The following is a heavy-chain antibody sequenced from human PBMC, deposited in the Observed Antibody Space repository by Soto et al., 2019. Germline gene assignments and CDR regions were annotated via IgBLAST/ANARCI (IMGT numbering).Heavy chain of an antibody. CDR2: ISNDGNHE. D-gene: IGHD3-3*01. V-gene: IGHV3-30*18. CDR1: GFTFSAFG. Sequence: ESGGGVVQPGRSLRRSCAASGFTFSAFGMHWVRQAPGKGLEWVAVISNDGNHEYYADSVKGRFSISRDNAKNTFYLQMNSLISADTAVYFCAKTITTFGGSSTGRGALLDYWGQGILVTVSS. CDR3: AKTITTFGGSSTGRGALLDY. J-gene: IGHJ4*02.